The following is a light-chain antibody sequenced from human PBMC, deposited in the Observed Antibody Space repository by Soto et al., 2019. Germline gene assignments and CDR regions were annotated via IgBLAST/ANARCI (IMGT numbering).Light chain of an antibody. CDR1: SSNVGTNH. J-gene: IGLJ3*02. CDR3: ATRDERLSGRV. Sequence: QSVLTQPPSASGTPGQRVTISCSGSSSNVGTNHVNWYQQLPGTAPKLLIYSDNQRPPGVPDRFSGSKSGTSASLAISGLQSEDEADYYCATRDERLSGRVFVGGTKLTVL. V-gene: IGLV1-44*01. CDR2: SDN.